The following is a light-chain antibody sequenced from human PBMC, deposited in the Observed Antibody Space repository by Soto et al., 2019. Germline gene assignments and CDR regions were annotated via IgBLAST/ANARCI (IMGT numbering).Light chain of an antibody. CDR3: QQYGSSPPYT. V-gene: IGKV3-20*01. Sequence: EIVLTQSPGTLSLSPGERATLSCRASQTVSSSYLAWYQQKPGQAPRLLMYDASSRATDIPDRFSGSGSGTDFTLTIRRLEPEDFAVYYCQQYGSSPPYTFGQGTKLEI. CDR1: QTVSSSY. CDR2: DAS. J-gene: IGKJ2*01.